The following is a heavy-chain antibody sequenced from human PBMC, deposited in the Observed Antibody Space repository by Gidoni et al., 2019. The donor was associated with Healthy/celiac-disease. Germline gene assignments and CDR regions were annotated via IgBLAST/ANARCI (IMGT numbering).Heavy chain of an antibody. CDR3: ARDRKRSSGYNYYYYGMDV. CDR1: GGTFSSYA. CDR2: IIPIFGTA. J-gene: IGHJ6*02. Sequence: QVQLVQSGAEVKKPGSSVKVSCKASGGTFSSYAISWVRQAPGQGLEWMGGIIPIFGTANYAQKFQGRVTITADESTSTAYMELSSLRSEDTAVYYCARDRKRSSGYNYYYYGMDVWGQGTTVTVSS. D-gene: IGHD3-22*01. V-gene: IGHV1-69*01.